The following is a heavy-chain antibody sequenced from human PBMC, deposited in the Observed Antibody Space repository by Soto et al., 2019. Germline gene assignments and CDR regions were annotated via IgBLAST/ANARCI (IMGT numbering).Heavy chain of an antibody. D-gene: IGHD4-17*01. V-gene: IGHV1-69*13. CDR1: GGTFSTFG. J-gene: IGHJ4*02. CDR3: AKSAPMDAGDKYYYDF. CDR2: IIPFFGTA. Sequence: SVKVSCKASGGTFSTFGISWVRQAPGQGLEWMGGIIPFFGTARYSQKFEDRITITADESTNAVYMDLRSLTSEDTAIYYCAKSAPMDAGDKYYYDFWGQGALVTVSP.